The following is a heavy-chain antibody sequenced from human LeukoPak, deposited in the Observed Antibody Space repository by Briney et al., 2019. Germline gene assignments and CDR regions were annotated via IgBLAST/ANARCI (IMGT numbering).Heavy chain of an antibody. CDR3: AQGTTFGVALGMDV. CDR1: GFTLSTYG. Sequence: GRSLRLSCVASGFTLSTYGMHWVRQAPGKGLEWVAVISYDGSNKYYADSVKGRLTISRDNSKNTLYLQMNSLRAEDTAVYYCAQGTTFGVALGMDVWGQGTTVTVSS. CDR2: ISYDGSNK. J-gene: IGHJ6*02. D-gene: IGHD3-3*01. V-gene: IGHV3-30*18.